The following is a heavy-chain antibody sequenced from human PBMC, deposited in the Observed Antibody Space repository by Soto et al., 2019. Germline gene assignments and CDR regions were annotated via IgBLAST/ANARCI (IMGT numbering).Heavy chain of an antibody. CDR1: GDSISSYY. D-gene: IGHD1-26*01. Sequence: SETLSLTCTVSGDSISSYYWSWIRQPPGKGLEWIGYIYYSGSTNYNPSLKSRVTISVDTSKNQFSLKLSSVTAADSAVYYCARDGNIVGATTAGMDVWGQGTTVTVSS. CDR3: ARDGNIVGATTAGMDV. J-gene: IGHJ6*02. CDR2: IYYSGST. V-gene: IGHV4-59*01.